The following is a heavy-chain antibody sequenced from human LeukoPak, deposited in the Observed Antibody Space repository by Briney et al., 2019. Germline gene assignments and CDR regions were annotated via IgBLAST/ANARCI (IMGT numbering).Heavy chain of an antibody. V-gene: IGHV1-18*04. D-gene: IGHD2-2*01. CDR2: ISPYNGYT. CDR3: ARRGRYCSSSSCYHDAFDV. Sequence: ASVKVSCKTSGYTFRIYSIGWVRQAPGQGLEWMGWISPYNGYTKYAQRVQGRLTLSTDTSTSIAYMELRSLTSDDTAVYYCARRGRYCSSSSCYHDAFDVRGQGTMVTVSS. CDR1: GYTFRIYS. J-gene: IGHJ3*01.